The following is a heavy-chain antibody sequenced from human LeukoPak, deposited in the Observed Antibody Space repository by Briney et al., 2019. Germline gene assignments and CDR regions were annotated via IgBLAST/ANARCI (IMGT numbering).Heavy chain of an antibody. CDR1: GGTFSSYA. V-gene: IGHV1-69*04. CDR2: IIPILGIA. CDR3: ATSAPSYCTNGVCYTDWFDP. D-gene: IGHD2-8*01. Sequence: SVKVSCKASGGTFSSYAISWVRQAPGQGLEWMGRIIPILGIANYAQKFQGRVTITTDESTSTAYMELSSLRSEDTAVYYCATSAPSYCTNGVCYTDWFDPWGQGTLVTVSS. J-gene: IGHJ5*02.